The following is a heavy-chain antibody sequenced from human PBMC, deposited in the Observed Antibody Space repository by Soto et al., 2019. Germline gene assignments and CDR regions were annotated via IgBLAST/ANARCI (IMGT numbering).Heavy chain of an antibody. D-gene: IGHD3-10*01. CDR3: ARDLDGSGSSYTDY. CDR2: ISAYNGNT. J-gene: IGHJ4*02. V-gene: IGHV1-18*01. CDR1: GYMFVAYG. Sequence: GASVKVSCKASGYMFVAYGINWVRQAPGQGLEWMGWISAYNGNTKYAQNLQGRVTMTTDASTSTAYMEMRSLRSDDTAVYYCARDLDGSGSSYTDYWGPGTLVSVSS.